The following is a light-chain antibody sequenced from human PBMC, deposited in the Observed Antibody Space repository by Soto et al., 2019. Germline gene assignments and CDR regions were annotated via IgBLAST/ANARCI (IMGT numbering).Light chain of an antibody. CDR1: QSIDSW. V-gene: IGKV1-5*03. CDR3: QQYQYFSYS. Sequence: DIQMTQSPSTLSASVGDRVTITCRASQSIDSWLAWYQQQPGKAPKVLIYQASTLESGVPSRFRGSGSGTQYTLTISSLQPDDFATYYCQQYQYFSYSFGQGTNLEIK. CDR2: QAS. J-gene: IGKJ2*03.